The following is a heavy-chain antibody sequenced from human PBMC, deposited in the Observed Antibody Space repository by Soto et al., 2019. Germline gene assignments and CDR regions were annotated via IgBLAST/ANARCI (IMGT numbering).Heavy chain of an antibody. D-gene: IGHD3-10*01. J-gene: IGHJ6*02. CDR1: GFTFSSYA. Sequence: GGSLRLSCAASGFTFSSYAMSWVRQAPGKGLEWVSAISGSGASTYYADSEKGRFTISRDNSKNTLYLQMNSLRAEDTAVYYCAKEGAGFGELFYYYYGMDVWGQGTTVTVSS. V-gene: IGHV3-23*01. CDR2: ISGSGAST. CDR3: AKEGAGFGELFYYYYGMDV.